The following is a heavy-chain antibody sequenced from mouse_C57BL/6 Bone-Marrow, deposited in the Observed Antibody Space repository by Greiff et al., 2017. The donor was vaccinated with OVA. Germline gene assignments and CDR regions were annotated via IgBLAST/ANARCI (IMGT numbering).Heavy chain of an antibody. CDR1: GYTFTSYD. D-gene: IGHD2-3*01. CDR3: ARSDIYDGTRDYFDY. V-gene: IGHV1-85*01. Sequence: VQRVESGPELVKPGASVKLSCKASGYTFTSYDINWVKQRPGQGLEWIGWIYPRDGSTKYNEKFKGKATLTVDTSSSTAYMELHSLTSEDSAVYFCARSDIYDGTRDYFDYWGQGTTLTVSS. CDR2: IYPRDGST. J-gene: IGHJ2*01.